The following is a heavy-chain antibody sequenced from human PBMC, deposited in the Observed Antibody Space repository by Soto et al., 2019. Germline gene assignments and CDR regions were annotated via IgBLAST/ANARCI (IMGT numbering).Heavy chain of an antibody. CDR2: ISAYNGNT. CDR3: ARDTIVVVAARLLDY. D-gene: IGHD2-15*01. CDR1: GYTFTSYG. J-gene: IGHJ4*02. V-gene: IGHV1-18*01. Sequence: ASVKVSCKASGYTFTSYGISWVRQAPGQGLEWMGWISAYNGNTNYAQKLQGRVTMTTDTSTSTAYMGLRSLRSDDTAVYYCARDTIVVVAARLLDYWGQGTLVTVSS.